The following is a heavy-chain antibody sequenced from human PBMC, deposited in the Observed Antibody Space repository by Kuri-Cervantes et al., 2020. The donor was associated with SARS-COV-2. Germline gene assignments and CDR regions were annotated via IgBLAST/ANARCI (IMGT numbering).Heavy chain of an antibody. D-gene: IGHD5-18*01. CDR2: INHSGST. CDR3: ARVPRRQLWFSYYYFDY. V-gene: IGHV4-34*01. J-gene: IGHJ4*02. Sequence: ESLKISCAVYGGSFSGYYWSWIRQPPGKGLEWIGEINHSGSTNYNSSLKSRVTISVDTSKNQFSLKLSSVTAADTAVYYCARVPRRQLWFSYYYFDYWGQGTLVTVSS. CDR1: GGSFSGYY.